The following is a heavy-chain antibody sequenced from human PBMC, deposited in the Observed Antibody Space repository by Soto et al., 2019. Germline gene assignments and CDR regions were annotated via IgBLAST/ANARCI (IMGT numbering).Heavy chain of an antibody. Sequence: EVQLVESGGGLVKPGGSLRLSCAASGFTFSNAWMSWVRQAPGKGLEWVGRIKSKTDGGTTDYAAPVKGRFTISRDDSKNTLYLQMNSLQTEDTAVYYCTTRYGDSEGFYWGQGTLVTVSS. CDR3: TTRYGDSEGFY. V-gene: IGHV3-15*01. CDR1: GFTFSNAW. J-gene: IGHJ4*02. D-gene: IGHD4-17*01. CDR2: IKSKTDGGTT.